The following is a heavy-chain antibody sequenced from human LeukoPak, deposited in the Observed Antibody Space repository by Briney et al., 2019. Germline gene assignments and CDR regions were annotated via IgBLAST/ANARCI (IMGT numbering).Heavy chain of an antibody. J-gene: IGHJ4*02. Sequence: SETLSLTCTVSGGSISSSNSYRGWVRQPPGKGLEWIGSLYYSGSSYYNPSLKSRVTISADTSKNQFSLKLTSVTAADTAGYYCVIMAGYWGQGTLVTVSS. CDR2: LYYSGSS. CDR1: GGSISSSNSY. CDR3: VIMAGY. D-gene: IGHD3-10*01. V-gene: IGHV4-39*01.